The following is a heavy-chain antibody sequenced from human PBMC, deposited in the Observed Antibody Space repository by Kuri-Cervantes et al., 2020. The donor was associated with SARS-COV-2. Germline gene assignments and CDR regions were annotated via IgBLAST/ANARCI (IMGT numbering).Heavy chain of an antibody. Sequence: ASVKVSCKASGYTFTGYYMHWVRQAPGQGLEWMGWINPNSGGTNYAQKFQGWVTMTRDTSTTTAYMELRSLRSDDTAVFYCVRDGYGDYVDYWGQGTLVTVSS. CDR2: INPNSGGT. D-gene: IGHD3-22*01. CDR1: GYTFTGYY. CDR3: VRDGYGDYVDY. V-gene: IGHV1-2*04. J-gene: IGHJ4*02.